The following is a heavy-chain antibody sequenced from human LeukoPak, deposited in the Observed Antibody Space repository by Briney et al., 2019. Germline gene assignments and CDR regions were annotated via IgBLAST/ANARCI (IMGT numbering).Heavy chain of an antibody. J-gene: IGHJ4*02. CDR1: GYSISSAYY. D-gene: IGHD6-19*01. CDR2: LYHSGST. Sequence: SETLSLTCTVSGYSISSAYYWGWIRQPPGQGLQWIGSLYHSGSTYYNPSLKSRVTISVDMSKNQFSLNLSSVTAADTAMYYCVKSGGYGLIDYWGQGTLVTVSS. V-gene: IGHV4-38-2*02. CDR3: VKSGGYGLIDY.